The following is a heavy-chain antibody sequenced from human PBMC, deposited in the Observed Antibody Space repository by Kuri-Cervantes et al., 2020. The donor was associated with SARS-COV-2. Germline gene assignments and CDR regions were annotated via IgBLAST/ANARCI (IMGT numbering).Heavy chain of an antibody. Sequence: ESLKFSCTVSGGSISNYYWSWIRQAPGKGLEWIGYIYYSGSTNYNPSLKSRVTISVDTSKNQFSLKLSSVTAADTALYYCARGAHHIQFRGEVDYWSQGALVTVSS. D-gene: IGHD5-24*01. V-gene: IGHV4-59*12. J-gene: IGHJ4*02. CDR1: GGSISNYY. CDR3: ARGAHHIQFRGEVDY. CDR2: IYYSGST.